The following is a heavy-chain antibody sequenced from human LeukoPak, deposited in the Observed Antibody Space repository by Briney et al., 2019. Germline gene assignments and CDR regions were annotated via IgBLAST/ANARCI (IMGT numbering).Heavy chain of an antibody. V-gene: IGHV1-69*13. J-gene: IGHJ6*04. CDR3: ARARYDYVWGSYRYTEYYYYYGMDV. Sequence: AASVKVSCKASGGTFSSYATSWVRQAPGQGLEWMGGIIPIFGTANYAQKFQGRVTITADESTSTAYMELSSLRSEDTAVYYCARARYDYVWGSYRYTEYYYYYGMDVWGKGTTVTVSS. D-gene: IGHD3-16*02. CDR2: IIPIFGTA. CDR1: GGTFSSYA.